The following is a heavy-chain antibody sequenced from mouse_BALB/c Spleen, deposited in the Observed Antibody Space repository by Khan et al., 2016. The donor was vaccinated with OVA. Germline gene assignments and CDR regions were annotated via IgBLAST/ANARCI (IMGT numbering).Heavy chain of an antibody. D-gene: IGHD1-2*01. V-gene: IGHV1-18*01. Sequence: VRLQQSGPDLVKPGASVKISCKTSGYTFTEYTIHWVKQSHGKSLEWIGGINSNNGGSSYNQKFKGKATLTVDKSSDTAYMDLRSLTSEDSAVEYCARRGGWGFAYWGQGTLVTVSA. J-gene: IGHJ3*01. CDR2: INSNNGGS. CDR1: GYTFTEYT. CDR3: ARRGGWGFAY.